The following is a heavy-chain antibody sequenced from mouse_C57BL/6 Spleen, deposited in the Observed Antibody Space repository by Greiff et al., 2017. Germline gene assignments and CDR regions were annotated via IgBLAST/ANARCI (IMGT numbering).Heavy chain of an antibody. CDR1: GYTFTSYW. CDR3: AIYYGNYGGAMDY. Sequence: VQLQQPGAELVKPGASVKLSCKASGYTFTSYWMHWVKQRPGQGLEWIGMIHPNSGSTNYNEKFKSKATLTVDKSSSTAYMQLSSLTSEDSAVYYCAIYYGNYGGAMDYWGQGTSVTVSS. J-gene: IGHJ4*01. CDR2: IHPNSGST. D-gene: IGHD2-1*01. V-gene: IGHV1-64*01.